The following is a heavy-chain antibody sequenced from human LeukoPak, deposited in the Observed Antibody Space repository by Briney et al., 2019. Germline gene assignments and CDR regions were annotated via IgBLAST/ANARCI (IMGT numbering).Heavy chain of an antibody. CDR1: GYTFTGYY. V-gene: IGHV1-2*02. CDR3: ARSHYGDYVYDY. Sequence: ASVKVSCKASGYTFTGYYMHWVRQAPGQGLEWMGWINPNSGGTNYAQKFQGRVTMTRDTSISTAYMELSRLRSDDTAVYYCARSHYGDYVYDYWGQGTLVTVSS. D-gene: IGHD4-17*01. J-gene: IGHJ4*02. CDR2: INPNSGGT.